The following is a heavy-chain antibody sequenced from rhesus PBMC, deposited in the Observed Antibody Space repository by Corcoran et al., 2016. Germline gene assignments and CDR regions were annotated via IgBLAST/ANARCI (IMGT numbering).Heavy chain of an antibody. CDR2: ISYDGIKK. CDR1: GFTFSSYG. CDR3: ATLPGWSNWYGLDS. Sequence: EVQLVESGGGLVHPGGSLRLSCVASGFTFSSYGMHWVRQAPGKGLEWVAVISYDGIKKYYADSVKDRFTISRDNSKNMLYLQMNNLKLEDTAVYYCATLPGWSNWYGLDSWGQGVVVTVSS. D-gene: IGHD6S26*01. J-gene: IGHJ6*01. V-gene: IGHV3-54*02.